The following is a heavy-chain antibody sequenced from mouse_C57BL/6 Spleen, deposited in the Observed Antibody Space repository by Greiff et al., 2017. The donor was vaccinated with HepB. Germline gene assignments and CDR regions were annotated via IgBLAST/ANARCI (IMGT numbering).Heavy chain of an antibody. CDR1: GFTFSSYT. CDR2: ISGGGGNT. J-gene: IGHJ2*01. Sequence: EVQRVESGGGLVKPGGSLKLSCAASGFTFSSYTMSWVRQTPEKRLEWVATISGGGGNTYYPDSVKGRFTIARDNAKNTLYLQMSSLRSEDTALYYCARRGGYDGGYYFDYWGQGTTLTVSS. V-gene: IGHV5-9*01. CDR3: ARRGGYDGGYYFDY. D-gene: IGHD2-2*01.